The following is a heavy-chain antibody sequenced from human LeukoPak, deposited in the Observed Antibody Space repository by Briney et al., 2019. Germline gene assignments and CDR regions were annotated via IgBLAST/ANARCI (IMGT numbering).Heavy chain of an antibody. Sequence: PGGSLRLSCAASGFTFSSYGMHWVRQAPGKGLEWVAVISYDGSNKYYADSVKGRFTISRDNSKNTLYLQMNSLRAEDTAVYYCAKGTWLVVVVAAADYWGQGTLVTVSS. D-gene: IGHD2-15*01. J-gene: IGHJ4*02. CDR3: AKGTWLVVVVAAADY. V-gene: IGHV3-30*18. CDR2: ISYDGSNK. CDR1: GFTFSSYG.